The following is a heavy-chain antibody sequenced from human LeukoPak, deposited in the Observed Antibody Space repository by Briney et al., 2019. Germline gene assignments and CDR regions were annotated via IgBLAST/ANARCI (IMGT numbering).Heavy chain of an antibody. D-gene: IGHD6-13*01. Sequence: PSDTLSLTCAVSGYSISSSNWWGWIRQPPGKGVEWIGYIYYSGSTYYNPSLKSRVTMSVDTSKNQFSLKLSSVTAVDTAVYYCGSRSWCRAYAFDIWGQGTMVIVSS. J-gene: IGHJ3*02. CDR3: GSRSWCRAYAFDI. CDR1: GYSISSSNW. CDR2: IYYSGST. V-gene: IGHV4-28*01.